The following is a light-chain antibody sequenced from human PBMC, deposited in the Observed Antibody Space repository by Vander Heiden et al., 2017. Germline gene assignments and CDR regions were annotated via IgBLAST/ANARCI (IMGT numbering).Light chain of an antibody. J-gene: IGKJ2*01. V-gene: IGKV2-28*01. Sequence: DIVMTQSPLSLPVTPGEPASISCRSSQSLLHSNGYNYLDWYLQKPGQSPQLLIYLGSNRASGVPDRFSGSGSGTDFTLKISRGEAEDVGVYYCMQTLQTPPSSFGQGTKLEIK. CDR2: LGS. CDR1: QSLLHSNGYNY. CDR3: MQTLQTPPSS.